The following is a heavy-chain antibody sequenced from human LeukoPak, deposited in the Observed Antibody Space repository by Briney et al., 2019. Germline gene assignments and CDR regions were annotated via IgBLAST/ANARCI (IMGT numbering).Heavy chain of an antibody. Sequence: GGSLRLSCEASGFTLSTYWMNWVRQVPGKGLDWVANINPDGSGKRYVDSVKGRFTIARDNADNSLSLQMNSLRAEDTAVYYCASQGIAAAGKSYWGQGTLVTVSS. V-gene: IGHV3-7*01. D-gene: IGHD6-13*01. CDR3: ASQGIAAAGKSY. J-gene: IGHJ4*02. CDR2: INPDGSGK. CDR1: GFTLSTYW.